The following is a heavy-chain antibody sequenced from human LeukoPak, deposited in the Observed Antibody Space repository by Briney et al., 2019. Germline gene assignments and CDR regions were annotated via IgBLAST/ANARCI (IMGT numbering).Heavy chain of an antibody. CDR1: GFTVSSNY. CDR3: ASTLDPNFDY. J-gene: IGHJ4*02. V-gene: IGHV3-53*01. D-gene: IGHD3/OR15-3a*01. CDR2: IYSGGST. Sequence: GGSLRLSCAASGFTVSSNYMSWVRQAPGEGLEWVSVIYSGGSTYYADSVKGRFTISRDNSKNTLYLQMNSLRAEDTAVYYCASTLDPNFDYWGQGTLVTVSS.